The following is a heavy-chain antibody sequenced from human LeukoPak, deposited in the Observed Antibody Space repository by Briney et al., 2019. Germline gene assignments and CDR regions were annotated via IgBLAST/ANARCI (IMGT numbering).Heavy chain of an antibody. D-gene: IGHD6-13*01. J-gene: IGHJ4*02. CDR2: ISYDGSNK. CDR3: AKVARIAAAEY. Sequence: GGSLRLSCAASGFTFSSNAMHWVRQAPGKGLEWVAVISYDGSNKYYADSVKGRFTISRDNSKNTLYLQMNSLRAEDTAVYYCAKVARIAAAEYWGQGTLVTVSS. V-gene: IGHV3-30*04. CDR1: GFTFSSNA.